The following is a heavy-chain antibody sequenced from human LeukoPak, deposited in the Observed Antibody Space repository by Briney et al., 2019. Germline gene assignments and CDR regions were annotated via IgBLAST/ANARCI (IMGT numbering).Heavy chain of an antibody. Sequence: ASVTVSCKVSGYTLTELSMHWVRQAPGKGLEWMGGFDPEDGETIYAQKFQGRVTMTEDTSTDTAYMELSSLRSEDTAVYYCATAAPRAWWFDPWGQGTLVTVSS. V-gene: IGHV1-24*01. CDR3: ATAAPRAWWFDP. CDR2: FDPEDGET. CDR1: GYTLTELS. J-gene: IGHJ5*02.